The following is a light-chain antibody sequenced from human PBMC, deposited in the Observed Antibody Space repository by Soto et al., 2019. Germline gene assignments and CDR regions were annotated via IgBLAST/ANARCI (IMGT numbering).Light chain of an antibody. V-gene: IGKV3-20*01. CDR3: QQYGSSLPLT. Sequence: DIVLTQSPGTLSLSPGERATLSCRASQSVSSSYLAWYQQKPGQAPRLLIYGASSRATGIPDRFSGSGSGTDFTLTISRLEPEDFAVYYCQQYGSSLPLTFGGGTKVDIK. J-gene: IGKJ4*01. CDR2: GAS. CDR1: QSVSSSY.